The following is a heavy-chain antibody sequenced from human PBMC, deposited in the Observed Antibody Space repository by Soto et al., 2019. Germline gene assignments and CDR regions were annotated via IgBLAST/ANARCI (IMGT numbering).Heavy chain of an antibody. V-gene: IGHV4-4*07. Sequence: SETLSLTCTVSGGSISSYYWSWIRQPAGKGLEWIGRIYTSGSTNCNPSLKSRVTMSVDTSKNQFSLKLSSVTAADTAVYYCARMVDYYDSSGRDYWGQGTLVTVSS. CDR1: GGSISSYY. J-gene: IGHJ4*02. CDR2: IYTSGST. CDR3: ARMVDYYDSSGRDY. D-gene: IGHD3-22*01.